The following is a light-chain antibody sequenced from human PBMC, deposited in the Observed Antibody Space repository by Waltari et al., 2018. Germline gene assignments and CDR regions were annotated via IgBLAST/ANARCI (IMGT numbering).Light chain of an antibody. CDR3: QKYNRPPFT. CDR1: QDLSEF. V-gene: IGKV1-27*01. CDR2: GAS. Sequence: DIEMTQSPSFLSASVGDRATITCRASQDLSEFLAWYQQKPGKVPNLLIYGASTLHSRVSSRFSGSGSGTEFTLTISGLQPEDVATYYCQKYNRPPFTFGPGTKVDLK. J-gene: IGKJ3*01.